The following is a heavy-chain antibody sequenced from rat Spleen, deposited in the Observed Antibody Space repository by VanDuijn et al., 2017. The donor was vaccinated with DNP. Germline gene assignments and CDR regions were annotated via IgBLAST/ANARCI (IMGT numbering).Heavy chain of an antibody. V-gene: IGHV5-58*01. CDR1: GFTFSTYW. Sequence: EVQLVETGGGLVQPGRSLKLSCVASGFTFSTYWMFWVRQAPGKGLEWVASINTDGGNTYYPDSVKGRFTISRYNTKSTLYLQMNSHSSEDRATYYCVRWNSGHFDYWGQGVMVTVSS. CDR2: INTDGGNT. J-gene: IGHJ2*01. D-gene: IGHD4-3*01. CDR3: VRWNSGHFDY.